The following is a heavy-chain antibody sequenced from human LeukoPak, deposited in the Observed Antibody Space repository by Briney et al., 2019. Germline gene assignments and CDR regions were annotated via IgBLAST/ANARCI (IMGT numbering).Heavy chain of an antibody. D-gene: IGHD2-2*01. CDR2: ISSSGSTI. CDR1: GFTFSDYY. Sequence: GGSLRLSCAASGFTFSDYYMSWIRQAPGKGLEWVSYISSSGSTIYYADSAKSRFTISRDNAKNSLYLQMNSLRAEDTAVYYCARDSYCSSTSCYFDYYYYYGMDVWGQGTTVTVSS. J-gene: IGHJ6*02. CDR3: ARDSYCSSTSCYFDYYYYYGMDV. V-gene: IGHV3-11*01.